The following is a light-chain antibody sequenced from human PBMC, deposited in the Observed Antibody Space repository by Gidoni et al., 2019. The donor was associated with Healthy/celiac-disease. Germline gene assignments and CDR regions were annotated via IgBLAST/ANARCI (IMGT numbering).Light chain of an antibody. CDR2: EVS. V-gene: IGLV2-14*01. Sequence: QAALTQPASLSGSPGQSITISCTGTSSDVGGYNYVSWYQQHPGKAHKLMIYEVSNRPSGVANRFSGSKSGNTASLTISGLQAEDDADYYCSSYTSSSTVVFGGGTKLTVL. CDR1: SSDVGGYNY. J-gene: IGLJ2*01. CDR3: SSYTSSSTVV.